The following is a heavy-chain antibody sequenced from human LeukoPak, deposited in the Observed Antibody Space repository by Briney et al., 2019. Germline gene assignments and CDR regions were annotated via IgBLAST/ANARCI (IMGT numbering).Heavy chain of an antibody. CDR2: ISSSSSYI. V-gene: IGHV3-21*01. J-gene: IGHJ5*02. CDR1: GFTFSSYS. D-gene: IGHD3-16*02. CDR3: ARAGQVIPIT. Sequence: GGSLRLSCAASGFTFSSYSMNWVRQAPGKGLEWVSSISSSSSYIYYADSVKGRFTISRDNAKNSLHLQMNSLRAEDTAVYYCARAGQVIPITWGQGTLVTVSS.